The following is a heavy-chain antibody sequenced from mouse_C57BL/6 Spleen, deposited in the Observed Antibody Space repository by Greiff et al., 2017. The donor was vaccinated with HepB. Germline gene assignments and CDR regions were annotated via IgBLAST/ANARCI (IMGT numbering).Heavy chain of an antibody. Sequence: VQLQQSGPELVKPGASVKISCKASGYAFSSSWMNWVKQRPGKGLEWIGRIYPGDGNTNYNGKFKGKATLTADKSSSTAYMQLSSLTSEDSAVYFCARYLVYGSSYEFDYWGQGTTLTVSS. D-gene: IGHD1-1*01. CDR1: GYAFSSSW. CDR2: IYPGDGNT. CDR3: ARYLVYGSSYEFDY. V-gene: IGHV1-82*01. J-gene: IGHJ2*01.